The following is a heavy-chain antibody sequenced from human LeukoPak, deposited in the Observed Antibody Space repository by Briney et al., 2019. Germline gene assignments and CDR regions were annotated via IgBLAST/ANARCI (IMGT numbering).Heavy chain of an antibody. CDR3: AGEDSSGWLDY. CDR2: INHRRST. CDR1: GGSFSDYY. Sequence: SETLSLTCAVYGGSFSDYYWSWIRQPPGKGLEWIGEINHRRSTNYNPSLKSRVSISVDTSKNQFSLKLSSVTAADTAVYYCAGEDSSGWLDYWGQGTLVTVSS. J-gene: IGHJ4*02. D-gene: IGHD6-19*01. V-gene: IGHV4-34*01.